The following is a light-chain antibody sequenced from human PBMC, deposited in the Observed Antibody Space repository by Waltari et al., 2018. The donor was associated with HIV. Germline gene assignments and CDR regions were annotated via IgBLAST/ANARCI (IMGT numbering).Light chain of an antibody. V-gene: IGLV3-19*01. CDR3: NSRDSNGAHVV. CDR2: GKN. J-gene: IGLJ2*01. Sequence: SSELTQDPTMSVTLGQTVKISCHGDSLKNYYAAWYQQKPRQAPLLILYGKNKRPSGIPDRVSVSFSGNSAYLTIIGTHAEDEAEYYCNSRDSNGAHVVFGGGTKLTVL. CDR1: SLKNYY.